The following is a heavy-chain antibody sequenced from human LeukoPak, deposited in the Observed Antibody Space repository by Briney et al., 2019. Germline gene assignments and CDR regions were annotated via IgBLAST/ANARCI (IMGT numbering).Heavy chain of an antibody. CDR1: GFTFRIYA. Sequence: GGTLRLSCAASGFTFRIYAMSWVCQAPGEGLEWVSAISGSGGSTYYADSVKGRFTISRDNSKNTLYLQMNSLRAEDTAVYYCAKDPTPWSTYSYGPEGLAFDYWGQGTLVTVSS. D-gene: IGHD5-18*01. J-gene: IGHJ4*02. CDR3: AKDPTPWSTYSYGPEGLAFDY. V-gene: IGHV3-23*01. CDR2: ISGSGGST.